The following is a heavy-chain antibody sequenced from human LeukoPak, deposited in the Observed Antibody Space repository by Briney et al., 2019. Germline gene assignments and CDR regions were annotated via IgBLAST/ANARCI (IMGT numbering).Heavy chain of an antibody. J-gene: IGHJ3*02. CDR3: ARVLSTGTTFDAFDI. CDR2: INHSGST. V-gene: IGHV4-38-2*02. Sequence: PSETLSLTCTVSGYSISSGYYWGWIRQPPGQGLEWIGEINHSGSTNYNPSLKSRVTISVDTSKNQFSLKLSSVTAADTAVYYCARVLSTGTTFDAFDIWGQGTMVTVSS. CDR1: GYSISSGYY. D-gene: IGHD1-1*01.